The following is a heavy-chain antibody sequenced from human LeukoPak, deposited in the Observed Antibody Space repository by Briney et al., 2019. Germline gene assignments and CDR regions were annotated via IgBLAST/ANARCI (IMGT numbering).Heavy chain of an antibody. CDR1: GGTFSSYA. CDR2: IIPIFGTA. V-gene: IGHV1-69*05. Sequence: GASVKVSCKASGGTFSSYAISWVRQAPGQGREWMGGIIPIFGTANYAQKLQGRVTMTTDTSTSTAYMELRSLRSDDTAVYYCARDPHVLRYFDWFLGYWGQGTLVTVSS. CDR3: ARDPHVLRYFDWFLGY. J-gene: IGHJ4*02. D-gene: IGHD3-9*01.